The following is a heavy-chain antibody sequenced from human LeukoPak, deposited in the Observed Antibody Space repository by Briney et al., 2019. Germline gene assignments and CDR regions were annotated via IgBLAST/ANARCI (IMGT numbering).Heavy chain of an antibody. CDR3: ASIGGQWLDRYYYCYMDV. CDR2: IYYSGST. J-gene: IGHJ6*03. Sequence: PSETLSLTCAVYGGAFFAVYVSLIRQPAGKGLEWIGSIYYSGSTYYNPSLKQRVTISVDTSKNQFSLKLSSVTAADTAVSYCASIGGQWLDRYYYCYMDVWGKGTTVTVSS. CDR1: GGAFFAVY. D-gene: IGHD6-19*01. V-gene: IGHV4-34*01.